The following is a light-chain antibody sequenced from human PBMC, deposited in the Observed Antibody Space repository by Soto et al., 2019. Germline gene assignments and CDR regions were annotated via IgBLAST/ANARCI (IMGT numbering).Light chain of an antibody. CDR2: GAS. Sequence: EIVLTQSPVTLSVSPGERATLSCRASQSVSSNLAWYQQKPGQAPRLLIYGASTRATGIPARFSGSGSGTEFTLTISSLQSEDFAVYFCQQYNNWPPTFGQGTKVAIK. V-gene: IGKV3-15*01. J-gene: IGKJ1*01. CDR3: QQYNNWPPT. CDR1: QSVSSN.